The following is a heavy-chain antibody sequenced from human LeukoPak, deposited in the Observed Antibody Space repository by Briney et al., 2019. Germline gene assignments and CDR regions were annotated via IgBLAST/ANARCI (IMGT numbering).Heavy chain of an antibody. CDR2: ITSSSDYI. V-gene: IGHV3-21*01. D-gene: IGHD3-22*01. CDR3: VRESDYYDSSGYYNVLDY. J-gene: IGHJ4*02. CDR1: GFTFSSHS. Sequence: GGSLRLSCAASGFTFSSHSMNWVRQAPGKGLEWVSVITSSSDYIYYADSLKGRFTVSRDNAKNSLYLQVNSLRAEDTAVYYCVRESDYYDSSGYYNVLDYWGQGTLVTVSS.